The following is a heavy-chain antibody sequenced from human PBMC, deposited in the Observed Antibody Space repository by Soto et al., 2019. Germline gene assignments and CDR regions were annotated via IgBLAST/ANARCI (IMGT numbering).Heavy chain of an antibody. CDR1: GGSISSGGYY. Sequence: SETLSLTCTVSGGSISSGGYYWSWIRQHPGKGLEWIGYIYYSGSTYYNPSLKSRVTISVDTSKNQFSLKLSSVTAADTAVYYCARETPRRNYYDSSGYYSGLSVFDYWGQRTLVTVSS. V-gene: IGHV4-31*03. D-gene: IGHD3-22*01. CDR3: ARETPRRNYYDSSGYYSGLSVFDY. J-gene: IGHJ4*02. CDR2: IYYSGST.